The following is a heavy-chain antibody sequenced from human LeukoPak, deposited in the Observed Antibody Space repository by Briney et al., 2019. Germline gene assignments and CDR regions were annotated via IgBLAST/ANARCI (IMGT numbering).Heavy chain of an antibody. CDR1: GGTFTSYA. CDR2: IIPIFGTA. D-gene: IGHD3-10*01. CDR3: ARSIGSELLWFGELDY. J-gene: IGHJ4*02. Sequence: SVKVSCKASGGTFTSYAISWVRQAPGQGLECMGGIIPIFGTANYAQKFQGRVTITADESTSTAYTELSSLRSEDTAVYYCARSIGSELLWFGELDYWGQGTLVTVSS. V-gene: IGHV1-69*13.